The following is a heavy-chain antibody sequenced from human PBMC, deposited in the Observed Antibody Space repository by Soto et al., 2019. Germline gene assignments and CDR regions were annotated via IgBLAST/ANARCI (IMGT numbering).Heavy chain of an antibody. V-gene: IGHV4-31*03. CDR2: IYYSGST. Sequence: SSETLSLTCTVSGGSISSGGYYWSWIRQHPGKGLEWIGYIYYSGSTYYNPSLKSRVTISVDTSKNQFSLKLSSVTAADTAVYYCARGPVTAAMGRWFDPWGQGTLVTVS. J-gene: IGHJ5*02. CDR1: GGSISSGGYY. CDR3: ARGPVTAAMGRWFDP. D-gene: IGHD2-2*01.